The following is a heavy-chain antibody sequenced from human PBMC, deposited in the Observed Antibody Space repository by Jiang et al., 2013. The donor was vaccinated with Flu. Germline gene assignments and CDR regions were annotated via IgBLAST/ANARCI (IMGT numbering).Heavy chain of an antibody. D-gene: IGHD6-13*01. CDR3: AGAAGPYYYYGMDV. J-gene: IGHJ6*04. CDR2: TYYRSKWYN. V-gene: IGHV6-1*01. Sequence: GLEWLGRTYYRSKWYNDYAVSVKSRITINPDTSKNQFSLQLNSVTPEDTAVYYCAGAAGPYYYYGMDVWGKGTTVTVSS.